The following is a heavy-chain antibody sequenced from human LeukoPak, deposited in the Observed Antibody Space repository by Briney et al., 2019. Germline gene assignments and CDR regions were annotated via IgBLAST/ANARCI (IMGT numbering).Heavy chain of an antibody. CDR3: TTGIAGTIGLFDY. Sequence: PGGSLRLSWAASGFTFSNAWMSWVRQAPGKGLEWVGRIKSKTDGGTTDYAAPVKGRFTISRDDSKNTLYLQMNSLKTEDTAVYYCTTGIAGTIGLFDYWGQGTLVTVSS. J-gene: IGHJ4*02. D-gene: IGHD1-14*01. CDR1: GFTFSNAW. CDR2: IKSKTDGGTT. V-gene: IGHV3-15*01.